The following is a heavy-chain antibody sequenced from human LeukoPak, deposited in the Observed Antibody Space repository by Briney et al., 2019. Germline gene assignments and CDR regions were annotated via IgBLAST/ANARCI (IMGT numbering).Heavy chain of an antibody. V-gene: IGHV3-23*01. CDR3: AKDIAAAGDY. Sequence: PGGSLRLSCAASGFXFSSYAFTWVRQAPGKGLEWVSVISGSGSCRYYADSVKGRFTISRDNSKNTVFLRMNSLRVEDTAIYYCAKDIAAAGDYWGQGTLVTVSS. J-gene: IGHJ4*02. CDR1: GFXFSSYA. D-gene: IGHD6-13*01. CDR2: ISGSGSCR.